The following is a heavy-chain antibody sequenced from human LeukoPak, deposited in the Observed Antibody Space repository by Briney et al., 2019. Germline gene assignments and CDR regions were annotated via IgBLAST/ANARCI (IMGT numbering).Heavy chain of an antibody. CDR1: GYSISSGYY. CDR3: ARDGGARGYGYIRGQNAFDI. CDR2: IYHSGST. Sequence: SETLSLTCTVSGYSISSGYYWGWIRQPPGKGLEWIGSIYHSGSTYYNPSLKSRVTISVDTSKNQFSLKLSSVTAADTAVYYCARDGGARGYGYIRGQNAFDIWGQGTMVTVSS. D-gene: IGHD5-18*01. J-gene: IGHJ3*02. V-gene: IGHV4-38-2*02.